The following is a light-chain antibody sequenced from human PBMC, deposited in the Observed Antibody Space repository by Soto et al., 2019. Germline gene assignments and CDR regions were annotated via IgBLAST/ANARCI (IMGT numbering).Light chain of an antibody. J-gene: IGKJ1*01. CDR3: QHYNSYRT. CDR1: QSISSW. CDR2: KAS. V-gene: IGKV1-5*03. Sequence: DIQMTQSPSTLSASVGDRVTITCRASQSISSWLAWYQQKPGKAPNLLIYKASSLASGVPSRFSGSGSGTEFTLTISSLQPDDFATYFCQHYNSYRTFGQGTKVEIK.